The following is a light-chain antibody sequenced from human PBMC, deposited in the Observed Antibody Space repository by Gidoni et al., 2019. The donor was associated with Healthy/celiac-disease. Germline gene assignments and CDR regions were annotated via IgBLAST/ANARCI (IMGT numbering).Light chain of an antibody. Sequence: DIVMTQSPDSLPVSLGERATINCKSSQSVLYSSNNKNYLAWYQQKPGQPPKLLIYWASTRESGVPDRCSGSGSGTDFTLTISSLQAEDVAVYYCQQYYSTCSFGQGTKLEIK. CDR1: QSVLYSSNNKNY. CDR2: WAS. V-gene: IGKV4-1*01. CDR3: QQYYSTCS. J-gene: IGKJ2*04.